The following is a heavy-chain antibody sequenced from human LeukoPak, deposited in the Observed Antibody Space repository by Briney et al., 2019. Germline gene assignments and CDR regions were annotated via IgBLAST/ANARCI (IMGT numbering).Heavy chain of an antibody. J-gene: IGHJ4*02. D-gene: IGHD2-2*01. Sequence: SETLSLTCTVSGYSISSGYCWGWIRQPPGKGLEWIGSIYHSGSTHYNPSLKSRVTISADTSKNQFSLKLSSVTAADTAVYYCARGGFVVVPAARGLVGPLDYWGQGTLVTVSS. V-gene: IGHV4-38-2*02. CDR1: GYSISSGYC. CDR2: IYHSGST. CDR3: ARGGFVVVPAARGLVGPLDY.